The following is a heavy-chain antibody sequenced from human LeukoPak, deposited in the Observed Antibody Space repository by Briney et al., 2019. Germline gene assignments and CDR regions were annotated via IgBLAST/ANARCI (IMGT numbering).Heavy chain of an antibody. CDR2: TRDKANSYTT. D-gene: IGHD1-26*01. Sequence: GGSLRLSCAASGFTFSDHNMNWVRQVPGKGLEWVGRTRDKANSYTTEYAASVKGRFTISRDDSRNSLYLQMNILKTEDTAVYYCARERWRSGSYHDAFDIWGQGAMVTVSS. CDR1: GFTFSDHN. V-gene: IGHV3-72*01. CDR3: ARERWRSGSYHDAFDI. J-gene: IGHJ3*02.